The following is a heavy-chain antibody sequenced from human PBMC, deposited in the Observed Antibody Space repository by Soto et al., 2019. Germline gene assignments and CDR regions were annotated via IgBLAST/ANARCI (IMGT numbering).Heavy chain of an antibody. CDR3: ARGPQRERNVGYYYYGMDV. CDR1: GFTFSSYD. CDR2: IGTAGDT. J-gene: IGHJ6*02. Sequence: EVQLVESGGGLVQPGGSLRLSCAASGFTFSSYDMHWVRQATGKGLEWVSDIGTAGDTYYPGSVKGRFTISRENAKNSLYLQMNSLRAGDTAVYYCARGPQRERNVGYYYYGMDVWGQGTTVTVSS. D-gene: IGHD1-26*01. V-gene: IGHV3-13*01.